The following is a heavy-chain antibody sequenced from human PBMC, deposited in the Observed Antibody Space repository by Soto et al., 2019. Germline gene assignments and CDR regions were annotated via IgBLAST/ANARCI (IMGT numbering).Heavy chain of an antibody. CDR2: INAGNGNT. CDR1: GYTFTSYA. CDR3: ARGTNVLRYFDWLSRFDY. J-gene: IGHJ4*02. Sequence: QVQLVQSGAEVKKPGASVKVSCKASGYTFTSYAMHWVRQARGQRLEWMGWINAGNGNTKYSQKFQGRVTITRDTSASTASMELSSLISEDTAVYYCARGTNVLRYFDWLSRFDYWGQGTLVTVSS. V-gene: IGHV1-3*01. D-gene: IGHD3-9*01.